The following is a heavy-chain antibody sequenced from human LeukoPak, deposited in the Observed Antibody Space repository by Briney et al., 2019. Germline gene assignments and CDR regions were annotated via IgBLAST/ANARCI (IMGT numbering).Heavy chain of an antibody. Sequence: PGGSLRLSCAASGFTFSSYGMHWVRQAPGKGLEWVAVIWYDGSNKYYADSVKGQFTISRDTSKNTLYVQMNSLISEDTAGYYSAKDAGYCSGGSCYGEGYFDSWGGGTLVTVSS. CDR1: GFTFSSYG. CDR3: AKDAGYCSGGSCYGEGYFDS. V-gene: IGHV3-33*06. J-gene: IGHJ4*02. D-gene: IGHD2-15*01. CDR2: IWYDGSNK.